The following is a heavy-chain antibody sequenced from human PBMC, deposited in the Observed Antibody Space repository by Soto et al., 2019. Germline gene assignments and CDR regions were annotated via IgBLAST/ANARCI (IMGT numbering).Heavy chain of an antibody. V-gene: IGHV1-8*01. CDR3: ASMGQLVESDAFDI. CDR2: MNPNSGNT. J-gene: IGHJ3*02. D-gene: IGHD6-6*01. Sequence: ASVKVSCKASGYTFTSYGINWVRQATGQGLEWMGWMNPNSGNTGYAQKFQGRVTMTRNTSISTAYMELSSLRSEDTAVYYCASMGQLVESDAFDIWGQGTMVTVSS. CDR1: GYTFTSYG.